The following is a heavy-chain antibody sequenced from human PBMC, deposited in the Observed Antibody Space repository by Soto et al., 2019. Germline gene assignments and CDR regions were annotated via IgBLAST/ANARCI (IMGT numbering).Heavy chain of an antibody. CDR2: MYYSGST. CDR1: GGSISSYY. D-gene: IGHD3-3*01. Sequence: QVQLQESGPGLVKPSETLSLTCTVSGGSISSYYWSWIRQSPGKGLEWIGYMYYSGSTNYNPSLKSRVTISIDTSRNQFALKLSSVTAADTAVYYCARGAFGVVKDWGQGTLVPVSS. CDR3: ARGAFGVVKD. J-gene: IGHJ4*02. V-gene: IGHV4-59*01.